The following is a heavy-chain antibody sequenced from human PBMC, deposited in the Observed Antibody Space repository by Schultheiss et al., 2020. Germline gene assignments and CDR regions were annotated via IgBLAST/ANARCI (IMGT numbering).Heavy chain of an antibody. CDR3: ARAQGGSSWYYYYYMDV. CDR1: GGSITSYY. D-gene: IGHD6-13*01. Sequence: SETLSLTCTVSGGSITSYYWGWIRQPPGKGLEWIGEINHSGSTYYNPSLKSRVTISVDRSKNQFSLKLSSVTAADTAVYYCARAQGGSSWYYYYYMDVWGKGTTVTVSS. V-gene: IGHV4-34*01. J-gene: IGHJ6*03. CDR2: INHSGST.